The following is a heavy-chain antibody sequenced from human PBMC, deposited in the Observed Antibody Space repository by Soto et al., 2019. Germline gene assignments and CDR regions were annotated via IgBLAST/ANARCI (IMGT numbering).Heavy chain of an antibody. J-gene: IGHJ5*02. Sequence: ASVKVSCKASGYTFTGYYMHWVRQAPGQGLEWMGWINPNSGGTNYAQKFQGWVTMTRDTSISTTYMELSRLRSDDTAVYYCARDGGGYCSSTSCLRDNWFDPWGQGTLVTVS. CDR2: INPNSGGT. V-gene: IGHV1-2*04. CDR3: ARDGGGYCSSTSCLRDNWFDP. D-gene: IGHD2-2*01. CDR1: GYTFTGYY.